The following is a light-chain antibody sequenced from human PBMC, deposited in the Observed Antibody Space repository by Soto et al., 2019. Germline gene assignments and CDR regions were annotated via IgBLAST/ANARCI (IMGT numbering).Light chain of an antibody. CDR1: QSVSSY. CDR2: DAS. V-gene: IGKV3-11*01. J-gene: IGKJ2*01. Sequence: EILLTQSPATLSLSPGERATLSCRASQSVSSYLAWYQQKPSQAPRLLMYDASNSATGIPARCSGSGAATNFTLTISSLEPEDCAVYYCQQRSNRPPYTFGQGTKVDI. CDR3: QQRSNRPPYT.